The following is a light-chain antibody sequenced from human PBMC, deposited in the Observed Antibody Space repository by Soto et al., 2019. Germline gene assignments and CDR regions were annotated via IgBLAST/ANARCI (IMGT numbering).Light chain of an antibody. J-gene: IGKJ1*01. V-gene: IGKV3-20*01. CDR2: GAS. CDR3: QQYGSSPPWT. CDR1: QSVTSSY. Sequence: EIVLTQSPGTLSLSPGEGATLSCRASQSVTSSYLAWFQQKPGQAPRPLIYGASRRATGIPDRFSGSGSGTDFTLSLSRLEPEDFAVYYCQQYGSSPPWTFGQGTKVEI.